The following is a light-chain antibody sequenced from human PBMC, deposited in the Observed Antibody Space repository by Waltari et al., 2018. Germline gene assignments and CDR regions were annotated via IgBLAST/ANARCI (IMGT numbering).Light chain of an antibody. J-gene: IGKJ4*01. CDR2: GAS. V-gene: IGKV3-15*01. CDR3: QQYNNWPLT. CDR1: QSVNSN. Sequence: EIVMTQSPATLSVSPGERATLPCRANQSVNSNLAWYQQKPGQAPRLLIYGASTRATGIPARFSGSGSGTEFTLTISSLQSEDFAVYYCQQYNNWPLTFGGGTKVEIK.